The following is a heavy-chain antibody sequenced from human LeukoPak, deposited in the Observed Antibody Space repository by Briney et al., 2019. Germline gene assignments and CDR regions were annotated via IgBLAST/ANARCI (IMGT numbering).Heavy chain of an antibody. V-gene: IGHV1-18*01. D-gene: IGHD2-8*01. CDR1: GYSENFFG. Sequence: ASVKVSCKTSGYSENFFGITWVRQVAGQGLEWMGWISAQHGQTEYAPNSQDRVTMTTDTYTNTAYMELRSLRSDDTAVYYCAGSLGYCTSNVCYLKYWGQGTLVTVSS. CDR2: ISAQHGQT. CDR3: AGSLGYCTSNVCYLKY. J-gene: IGHJ4*02.